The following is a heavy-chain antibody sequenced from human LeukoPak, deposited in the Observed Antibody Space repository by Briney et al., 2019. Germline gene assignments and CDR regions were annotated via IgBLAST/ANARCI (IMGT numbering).Heavy chain of an antibody. CDR1: GFTFSSYA. Sequence: GGSLRLSCAASGFTFSSYAMSWVRQAPGKGLEWVSAISSSGGSTYYADSVKGRFTISRDNSKNTLYLQMNGLRAEDTAVYYCAKLREEISGYFDYWGQGTLVTVSS. CDR2: ISSSGGST. J-gene: IGHJ4*02. V-gene: IGHV3-23*01. CDR3: AKLREEISGYFDY. D-gene: IGHD6-25*01.